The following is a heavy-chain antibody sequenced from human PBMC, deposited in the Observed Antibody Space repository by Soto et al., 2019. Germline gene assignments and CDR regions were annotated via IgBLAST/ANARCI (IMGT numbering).Heavy chain of an antibody. CDR3: VQYMKLGEITTIHYFDS. CDR2: ISSNSATI. Sequence: EVQLVESGGGLVQPGRSLRLSCVASGFIADDYAMHWVRQAPGKGLEWVSGISSNSATINYADSVKGRFTISRDNAKNSLILQMNSLRPEDTAFYYCVQYMKLGEITTIHYFDSWGQGTLVTVSS. CDR1: GFIADDYA. D-gene: IGHD3-16*01. V-gene: IGHV3-9*02. J-gene: IGHJ4*02.